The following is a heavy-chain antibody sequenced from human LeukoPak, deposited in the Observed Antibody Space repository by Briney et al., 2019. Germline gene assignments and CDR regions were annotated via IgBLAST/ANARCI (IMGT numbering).Heavy chain of an antibody. CDR2: ISTSRSYT. D-gene: IGHD5-24*01. CDR3: AREMSTIQDLDY. Sequence: GGSLRLSCAASGFTFSDYYMSWIRQAPGKGLEWVSSISTSRSYTFYADSAKGRFTISRDNAKNTLYLQMNSLRAEDTAVYYCAREMSTIQDLDYWGQGTLVTVSS. J-gene: IGHJ4*02. V-gene: IGHV3-11*06. CDR1: GFTFSDYY.